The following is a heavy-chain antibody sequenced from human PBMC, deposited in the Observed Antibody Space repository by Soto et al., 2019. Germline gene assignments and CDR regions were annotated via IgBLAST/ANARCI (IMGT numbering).Heavy chain of an antibody. CDR2: ISAYNGNT. Sequence: QVQLVQSGAEVKKPGASVKVSCKASGYTFTSYGISWVQQVPGQGLEWMGWISAYNGNTNYAQKIQGRVTMTTDTSTSTAYMELRSLRSDDTAVYYCARDGRYSGSYGGYYFDYWGQGTLVTVSS. CDR3: ARDGRYSGSYGGYYFDY. J-gene: IGHJ4*02. CDR1: GYTFTSYG. D-gene: IGHD1-26*01. V-gene: IGHV1-18*01.